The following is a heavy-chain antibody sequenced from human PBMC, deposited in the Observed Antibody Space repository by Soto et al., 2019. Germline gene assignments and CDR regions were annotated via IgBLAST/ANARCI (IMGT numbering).Heavy chain of an antibody. Sequence: ASVKVCCKASGYTFTGYYMHWVRQAHGQGLEWMGWVNPNSGGTNYAQKFQGWVTMTRDTSISTAYMELSRLRSDDTAVYYCAREGGYCSSTSCHDAFDIWGQGTMVTVSS. CDR1: GYTFTGYY. D-gene: IGHD2-2*01. CDR2: VNPNSGGT. J-gene: IGHJ3*02. V-gene: IGHV1-2*04. CDR3: AREGGYCSSTSCHDAFDI.